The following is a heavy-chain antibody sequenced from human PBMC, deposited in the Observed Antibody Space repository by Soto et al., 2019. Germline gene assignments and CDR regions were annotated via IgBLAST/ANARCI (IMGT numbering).Heavy chain of an antibody. Sequence: ASVKVSCKASGYNFNTFDIYWVRQATGHGLEWMGWMNPNSGNTGYAQELRGRVTMTRNTSNTAAYMGLTSLTSDDTGVYYCAGGNFRYWGQGTLVTVSS. J-gene: IGHJ4*02. V-gene: IGHV1-8*02. CDR1: GYNFNTFD. CDR3: AGGNFRY. CDR2: MNPNSGNT.